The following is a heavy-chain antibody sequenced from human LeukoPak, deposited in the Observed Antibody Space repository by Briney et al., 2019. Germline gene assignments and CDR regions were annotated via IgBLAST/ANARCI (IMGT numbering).Heavy chain of an antibody. CDR2: INHSGST. V-gene: IGHV4-34*01. CDR1: GGSFSGYY. D-gene: IGHD2-15*01. CDR3: ARDRDIVVVVAATLDY. J-gene: IGHJ4*02. Sequence: MTSETLSLTCAVYGGSFSGYYWSWIRQPPGKGLEWIGEINHSGSTNYNPSLKSRVTISVDTSKNQFSLKLSSVTAADTAVYYCARDRDIVVVVAATLDYWGQGTLVTVSS.